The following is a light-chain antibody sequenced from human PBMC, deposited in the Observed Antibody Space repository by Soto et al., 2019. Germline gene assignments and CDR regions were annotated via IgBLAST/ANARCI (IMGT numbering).Light chain of an antibody. CDR3: SSYAGSSNV. CDR2: EVN. V-gene: IGLV2-8*01. CDR1: SSDVGGYNY. J-gene: IGLJ1*01. Sequence: QSVLAQPPSAPGSPGQSVAISCTGTSSDVGGYNYVSWYQQHPGKAPKLMIYEVNKRPSGAPDRFSGSKSGNTASLTVSGLQAEDEADYYCSSYAGSSNVFGTGTKVTVL.